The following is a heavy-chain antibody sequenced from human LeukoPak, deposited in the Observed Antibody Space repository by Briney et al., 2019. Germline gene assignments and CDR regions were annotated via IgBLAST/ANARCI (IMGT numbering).Heavy chain of an antibody. CDR3: ARVRLRMGELSPNYSYYMDV. CDR2: IIPIFGTA. CDR1: GGTFSSYA. V-gene: IGHV1-69*05. J-gene: IGHJ6*03. Sequence: SVKVSCKASGGTFSSYAISWVRQAPRQGLEWMGGIIPIFGTANYAQKFQGRVTITTDESTSTAYMELSSLRSEDTAVYYYARVRLRMGELSPNYSYYMDVWGKGTTVTVSS. D-gene: IGHD3-16*02.